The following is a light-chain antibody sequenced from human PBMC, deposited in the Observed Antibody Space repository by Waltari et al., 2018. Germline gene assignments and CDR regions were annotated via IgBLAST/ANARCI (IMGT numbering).Light chain of an antibody. V-gene: IGKV1-5*03. Sequence: IQMTQSPSTVSASVGDRVDITCRASQSISTWLAWYQQKPGKAPKLLIYKASDLESGVPSRFSGSGSGTEFTLTISSLQPDDFETYYCQHYNTYPVTFGQGTKLDI. CDR3: QHYNTYPVT. CDR2: KAS. J-gene: IGKJ2*01. CDR1: QSISTW.